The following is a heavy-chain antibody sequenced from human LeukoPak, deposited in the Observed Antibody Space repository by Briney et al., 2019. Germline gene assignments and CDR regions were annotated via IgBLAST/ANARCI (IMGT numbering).Heavy chain of an antibody. D-gene: IGHD3-10*01. Sequence: GGSLRLSCAASGFTFSGSALHWVRQASGKGLEWVGRIRSTANGYATAYAASVKGRFTISRDDSKNTAYLQMDSLKAEDTAVYYCTGNYYGSGSYADFDYWGQGTLVTVSS. J-gene: IGHJ4*02. CDR1: GFTFSGSA. CDR2: IRSTANGYAT. CDR3: TGNYYGSGSYADFDY. V-gene: IGHV3-73*01.